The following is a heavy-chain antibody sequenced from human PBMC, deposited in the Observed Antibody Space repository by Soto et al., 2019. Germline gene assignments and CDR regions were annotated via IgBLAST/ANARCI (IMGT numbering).Heavy chain of an antibody. J-gene: IGHJ4*02. CDR1: GFSLSTNGVG. CDR2: IYWDDDK. D-gene: IGHD6-25*01. V-gene: IGHV2-5*02. Sequence: QITLKESGPTLVKPTQTLTLTCTFSGFSLSTNGVGVGWIRQPPGKALEWLALIYWDDDKRYSPSLKSRLTITKDTSKNQVVVTMTNMDPVDTATYYCAHRRARNNIAAFDYWGQGTLVTVSS. CDR3: AHRRARNNIAAFDY.